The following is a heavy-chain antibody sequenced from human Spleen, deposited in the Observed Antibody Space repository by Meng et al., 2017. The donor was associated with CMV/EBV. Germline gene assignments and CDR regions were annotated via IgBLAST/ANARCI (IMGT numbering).Heavy chain of an antibody. V-gene: IGHV3-33*06. CDR2: IWYDGSKK. CDR1: GFTFSSYG. CDR3: AKDGDMITFGGVLGLDY. J-gene: IGHJ4*02. Sequence: GGSLRLSCAASGFTFSSYGMHWVRQAPGKGLEWVAVIWYDGSKKYYPDSVKGRFTISRDNSKNTLYLQMNSLRAEDTAVYYCAKDGDMITFGGVLGLDYWGQGTLVTVSS. D-gene: IGHD3-16*01.